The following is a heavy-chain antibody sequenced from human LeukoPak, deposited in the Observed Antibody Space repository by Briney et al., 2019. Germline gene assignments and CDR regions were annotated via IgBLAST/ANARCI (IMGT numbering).Heavy chain of an antibody. V-gene: IGHV1-2*02. D-gene: IGHD3-10*01. CDR3: ARGDGIYGSGGEQHFDY. J-gene: IGHJ4*02. CDR1: GYTFTDYY. CDR2: INPNSGGT. Sequence: ASVKVSCKASGYTFTDYYMHWVRQAPGQGLEWMGWINPNSGGTNYAQKFQGRVTMTRDTSISTAYMELSRLRSDDTAVYYCARGDGIYGSGGEQHFDYWGQGTLVTVSS.